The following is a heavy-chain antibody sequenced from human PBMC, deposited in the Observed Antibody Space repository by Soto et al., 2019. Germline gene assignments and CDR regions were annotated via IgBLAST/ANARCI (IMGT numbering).Heavy chain of an antibody. V-gene: IGHV3-11*06. J-gene: IGHJ4*02. CDR3: ASSRIAVAGTENY. CDR2: ISSSSSYT. Sequence: PGGSLRLSCAVSGFPLEKYGMNWIRQAPGKGLEWVSYISSSSSYTNYADSVKGRFTISRDNAKNSLYLQMNSLRAEDTAVYYCASSRIAVAGTENYWGQGTLVTVSS. D-gene: IGHD6-19*01. CDR1: GFPLEKYG.